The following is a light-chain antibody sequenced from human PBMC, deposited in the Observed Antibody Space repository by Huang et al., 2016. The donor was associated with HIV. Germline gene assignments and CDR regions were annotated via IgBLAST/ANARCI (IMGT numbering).Light chain of an antibody. CDR3: QQTYSTPT. CDR2: TTS. V-gene: IGKV1-39*01. Sequence: DTQMTQSPSSLSASVGDKVTITCRASQSISRYLNWYQQQLGKAPKLLIYTTSSLESGVPSRFSGSGSGTHFTLTISSLQPEDFAIYYCQQTYSTPTFGGGTKVEIK. J-gene: IGKJ4*01. CDR1: QSISRY.